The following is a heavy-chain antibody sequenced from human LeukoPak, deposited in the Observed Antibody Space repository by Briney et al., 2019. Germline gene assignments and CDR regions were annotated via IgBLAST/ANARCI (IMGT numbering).Heavy chain of an antibody. V-gene: IGHV1-2*04. D-gene: IGHD1-26*01. CDR3: ARLSGGSYYDYFDC. CDR2: ITPRNGGT. Sequence: ASVKVSCKASGYTFSNYYLHWVRQAPGQGLEWMGWITPRNGGTNYAQKFQGWVTMTRDTSISTAYMELRSLRSDDTAVYYCARLSGGSYYDYFDCWGQGTLVTVSS. CDR1: GYTFSNYY. J-gene: IGHJ4*02.